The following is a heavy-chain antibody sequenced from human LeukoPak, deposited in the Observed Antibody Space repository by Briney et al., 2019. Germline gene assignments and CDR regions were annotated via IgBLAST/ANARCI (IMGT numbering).Heavy chain of an antibody. V-gene: IGHV3-48*01. Sequence: PGGSLRLSCAASGFTFSSYGMNWVRQAPGKGLEWVSYISGSTSTTHSADSVKGRLTISRDNAKNSLYLQMNSLRAEDTAVYYCARYIAADFWGQGTLVTVSS. J-gene: IGHJ4*02. CDR3: ARYIAADF. CDR1: GFTFSSYG. CDR2: ISGSTSTT. D-gene: IGHD6-13*01.